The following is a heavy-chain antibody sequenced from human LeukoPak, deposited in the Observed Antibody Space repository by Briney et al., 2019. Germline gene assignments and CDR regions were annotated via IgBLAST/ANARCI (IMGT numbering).Heavy chain of an antibody. CDR2: ISAYNGNT. Sequence: ASVKVSCKASGYTFTSYGISWVRQAPGQGLEWMGWISAYNGNTNYAQKLQGRVTMTTDTSTSTAYMELRSLRSDDTAVYYCARVGEYYDYVWGSYRYTPLFDYWGQGTLVTVSS. V-gene: IGHV1-18*01. J-gene: IGHJ4*02. CDR1: GYTFTSYG. CDR3: ARVGEYYDYVWGSYRYTPLFDY. D-gene: IGHD3-16*02.